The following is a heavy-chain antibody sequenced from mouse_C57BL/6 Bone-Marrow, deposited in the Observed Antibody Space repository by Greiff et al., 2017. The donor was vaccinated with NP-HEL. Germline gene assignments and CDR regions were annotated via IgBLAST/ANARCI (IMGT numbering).Heavy chain of an antibody. V-gene: IGHV14-4*01. J-gene: IGHJ3*01. CDR2: IDPENGDT. CDR3: TPLWLWFAD. Sequence: VQLQQSGAELVRPGASVKLSCTASGFNIKDDYMHWVKQRPEQGLEWIGWIDPENGDTEYASKFQGKATITADTSSNTAYLQLSSLTSEDTAVYYCTPLWLWFADWGQGTLVTVSA. CDR1: GFNIKDDY.